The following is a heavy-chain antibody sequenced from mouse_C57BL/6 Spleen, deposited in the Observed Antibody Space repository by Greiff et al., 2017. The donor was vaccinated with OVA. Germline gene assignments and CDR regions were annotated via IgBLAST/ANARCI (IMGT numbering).Heavy chain of an antibody. J-gene: IGHJ3*01. V-gene: IGHV1-81*01. CDR2: IYPRSGNT. Sequence: VQLQQSGAELARPGASVKLSCTASGYTFTSSGISWVKQRTGQGLEWIGEIYPRSGNTYYHEKFKGKATLTAAKSSSTAYMELRSLTSEDSAVYFGARGDYDYDDGAWFAYWGQGTLVTVSA. CDR1: GYTFTSSG. D-gene: IGHD2-4*01. CDR3: ARGDYDYDDGAWFAY.